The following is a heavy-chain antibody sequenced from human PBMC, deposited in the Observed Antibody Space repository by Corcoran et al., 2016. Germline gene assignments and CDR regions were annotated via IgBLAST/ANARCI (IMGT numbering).Heavy chain of an antibody. CDR2: IDWDDDK. CDR3: ARSIDDILTRYPMGFDP. Sequence: QVTVRESGPALVKPTQTLTLTCTFSGFSHSTSGMCVSWIRQPPRKALEWLALIDWDDDKYYSTSLKTRPTISKDTSKNQVVLTMTNMDPVDIATYYCARSIDDILTRYPMGFDPWGQGTLVTVSS. V-gene: IGHV2-70*01. D-gene: IGHD3-9*01. CDR1: GFSHSTSGMC. J-gene: IGHJ5*02.